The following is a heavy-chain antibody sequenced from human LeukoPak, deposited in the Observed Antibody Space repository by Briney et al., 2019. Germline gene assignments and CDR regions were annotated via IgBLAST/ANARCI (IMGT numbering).Heavy chain of an antibody. Sequence: PSETLSLTCTVSGGSISSSSYYWGWIRQPPGKGLEWIGSIYYSGSTYYNPSLKSRVTISVDTSKNQFSLKLSSVTAADTAVYYCAREGVAATDFDPWGQGTLVTVSS. CDR3: AREGVAATDFDP. D-gene: IGHD6-13*01. CDR1: GGSISSSSYY. CDR2: IYYSGST. J-gene: IGHJ5*02. V-gene: IGHV4-39*02.